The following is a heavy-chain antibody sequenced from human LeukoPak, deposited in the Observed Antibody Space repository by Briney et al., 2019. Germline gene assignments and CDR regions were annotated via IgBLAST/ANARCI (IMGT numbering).Heavy chain of an antibody. V-gene: IGHV3-7*03. CDR1: AFIFSGHW. CDR3: ARILGGHSDIFTGLPVRYFDY. Sequence: GGSLRLSCEGSAFIFSGHWMNWVRQTPGKGLEWVASIKEDGSERQYVDSVKGRFSISRDNTKGSLFLQLNSLRAEDTAVYYCARILGGHSDIFTGLPVRYFDYWGQGILVTVAS. J-gene: IGHJ4*02. D-gene: IGHD3-9*01. CDR2: IKEDGSER.